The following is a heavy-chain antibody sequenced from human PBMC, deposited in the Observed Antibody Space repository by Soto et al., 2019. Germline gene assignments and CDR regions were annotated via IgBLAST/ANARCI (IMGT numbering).Heavy chain of an antibody. D-gene: IGHD6-19*01. J-gene: IGHJ4*02. CDR2: INHSGST. CDR3: ARCIAVAGYCFDY. V-gene: IGHV4-34*01. CDR1: GGSFSGYY. Sequence: SETRSLTCAVYGGSFSGYYWSWIRQPPGKGLEWIGEINHSGSTNYNPSLKSRVTISVDTSKNQFSLKLSSVTAADTAVYYCARCIAVAGYCFDYWGQGTLVTVSS.